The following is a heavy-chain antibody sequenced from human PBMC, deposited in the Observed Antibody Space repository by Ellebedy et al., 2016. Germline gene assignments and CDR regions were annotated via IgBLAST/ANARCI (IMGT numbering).Heavy chain of an antibody. Sequence: ASVKVSCKASGGTFSSYAISWVRQAPGQGLEWMGRIIPILGIANYAQKFQGRVTITADKSTSTAYMELSSLRSEDTAVYYCAREEMATRDLSPLGYWGQGTLVTVSS. CDR1: GGTFSSYA. D-gene: IGHD5-24*01. CDR3: AREEMATRDLSPLGY. CDR2: IIPILGIA. V-gene: IGHV1-69*04. J-gene: IGHJ4*02.